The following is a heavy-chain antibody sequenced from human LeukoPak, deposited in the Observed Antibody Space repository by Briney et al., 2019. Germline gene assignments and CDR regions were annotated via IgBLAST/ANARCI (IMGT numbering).Heavy chain of an antibody. CDR1: GFTFSNSD. J-gene: IGHJ6*02. CDR2: VSWNGSRT. Sequence: PGGSLRLSCAASGFTFSNSDMNWVHQAPGKGLEWVSGVSWNGSRTHYADSVKGRFIISRDNSRNTPYLQTNSLRAEDTAVYYCRRLCGGDRDYYYYGMDVWGQGTTVTVSS. D-gene: IGHD2-21*02. V-gene: IGHV3-35*01. CDR3: RRLCGGDRDYYYYGMDV.